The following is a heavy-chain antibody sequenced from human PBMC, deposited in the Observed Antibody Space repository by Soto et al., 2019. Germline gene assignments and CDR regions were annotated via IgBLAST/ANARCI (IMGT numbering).Heavy chain of an antibody. CDR3: ARRLDYGDY. Sequence: ASVKVSCKASGDIFTMYGIIWVRQAPGQGLEYMGWSATYNGNTNYARKFQGRVTMTTDTSTNTAYMELRSLTYDDTAVYYCARRLDYGDYWGQGTPVTVSS. CDR1: GDIFTMYG. CDR2: SATYNGNT. V-gene: IGHV1-18*01. J-gene: IGHJ4*02.